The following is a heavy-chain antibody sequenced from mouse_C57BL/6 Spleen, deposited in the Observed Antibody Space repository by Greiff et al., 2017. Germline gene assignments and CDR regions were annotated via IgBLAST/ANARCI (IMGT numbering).Heavy chain of an antibody. CDR2: IYPSDSET. Sequence: QVQLQQPGAELVRPGSSVKLSCKASGYTFTSYWMDWVKQRPGQGLEWIGNIYPSDSETHYNQKFKDKATLTVDKSSSTAYMQLSSLTSEDSAVYYCARIYYGYDDSYWGQGTTLTVSS. CDR3: ARIYYGYDDSY. J-gene: IGHJ2*01. CDR1: GYTFTSYW. V-gene: IGHV1-61*01. D-gene: IGHD2-2*01.